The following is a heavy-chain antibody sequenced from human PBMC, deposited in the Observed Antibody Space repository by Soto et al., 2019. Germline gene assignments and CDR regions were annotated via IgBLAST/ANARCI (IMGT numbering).Heavy chain of an antibody. Sequence: GGSLRLSCAASGFTFSTYAMSWVRQAPGKGLEWVSAITGSGISTYYADSMKGRFTISRDNSKNTLYLQMNSLRAEDTAVYYCAKGSVRFDSWGQGTLVTVSS. CDR3: AKGSVRFDS. CDR1: GFTFSTYA. V-gene: IGHV3-23*01. CDR2: ITGSGIST. J-gene: IGHJ4*02.